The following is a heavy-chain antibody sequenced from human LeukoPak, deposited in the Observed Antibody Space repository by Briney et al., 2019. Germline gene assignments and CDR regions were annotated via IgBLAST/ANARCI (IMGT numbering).Heavy chain of an antibody. D-gene: IGHD4-23*01. V-gene: IGHV4-59*11. Sequence: PSETLSLTCTVSGGSISSHYWSWIRQPPGKGLEWIGYIYYSGSTNYNPSLKSRVTISVDTSKNQFSLKLSSVTAADTAVYYCARNYGGNGFDYWGQGTLVTVSS. CDR3: ARNYGGNGFDY. CDR2: IYYSGST. J-gene: IGHJ4*02. CDR1: GGSISSHY.